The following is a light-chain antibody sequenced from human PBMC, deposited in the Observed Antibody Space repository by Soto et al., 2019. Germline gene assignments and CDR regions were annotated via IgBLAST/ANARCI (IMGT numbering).Light chain of an antibody. Sequence: NFMLTQPHSVSASPGKTVIISCTRSSGSIASNYVQWYQQRPGSCPTTVIYEDNQRPSGVPDRFSGSIDSSSNSASLTISGLETEDEADYYCQSYDATNQVFGGGTKLTVL. CDR2: EDN. J-gene: IGLJ3*02. CDR3: QSYDATNQV. CDR1: SGSIASNY. V-gene: IGLV6-57*01.